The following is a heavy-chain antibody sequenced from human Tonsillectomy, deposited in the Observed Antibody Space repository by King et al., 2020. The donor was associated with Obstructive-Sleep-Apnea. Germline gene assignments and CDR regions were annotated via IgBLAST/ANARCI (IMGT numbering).Heavy chain of an antibody. V-gene: IGHV3-30-3*01. Sequence: QLVQSGGGVVQPGRSLRLSWAASGFTFSSYAMHWVRQAPGKGLGWVAVISYDGSNKYYADSVKGRFTNSRDNSKNTLYLQMNSLRAEYTAVYYCASGQAGAGTYYFDYWGQGTLVTVPS. CDR2: ISYDGSNK. CDR1: GFTFSSYA. D-gene: IGHD6-13*01. CDR3: ASGQAGAGTYYFDY. J-gene: IGHJ4*02.